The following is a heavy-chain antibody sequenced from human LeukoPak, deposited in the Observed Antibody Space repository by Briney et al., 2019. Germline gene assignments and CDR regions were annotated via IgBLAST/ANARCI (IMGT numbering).Heavy chain of an antibody. J-gene: IGHJ3*02. Sequence: PGGSLRLSCAASGFTFSSYWMHWVRQAPGKGLVWVSRINSDGSIITYADSVKGRFSISRDDAKNTLDLQMNSLRAEDTAVYYCARKAMAGTFAFDIWGQGTMVTVSS. CDR2: INSDGSII. D-gene: IGHD6-19*01. CDR1: GFTFSSYW. CDR3: ARKAMAGTFAFDI. V-gene: IGHV3-74*01.